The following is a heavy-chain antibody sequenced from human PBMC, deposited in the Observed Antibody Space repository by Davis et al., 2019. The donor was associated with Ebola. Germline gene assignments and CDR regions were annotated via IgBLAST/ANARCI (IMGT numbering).Heavy chain of an antibody. Sequence: GESLKISCAASGFSFSSFGMHWVRQAPGKGLEWLAVISYDGSNKYYADSVKGRFTISRDNSENTLFLQMNSLRAEDTAVYYCARFWGDEYSSTWFYFHHWGQGTLVTVSS. CDR3: ARFWGDEYSSTWFYFHH. CDR2: ISYDGSNK. D-gene: IGHD6-13*01. CDR1: GFSFSSFG. V-gene: IGHV3-30*03. J-gene: IGHJ4*02.